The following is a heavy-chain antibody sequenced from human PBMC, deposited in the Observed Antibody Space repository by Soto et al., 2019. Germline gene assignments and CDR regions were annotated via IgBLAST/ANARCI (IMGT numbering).Heavy chain of an antibody. J-gene: IGHJ4*02. D-gene: IGHD3-3*01. CDR1: GGSINNYY. Sequence: SETLSLTCTVSGGSINNYYWSWIRQPPGKGLEWIGEINHSGSTNYNPSLKSRVTISVDTSKNQFSLKLSSVTAADTAVYYCARVIFGVVIPPYYFDYWGQGTLVTVSS. V-gene: IGHV4-34*01. CDR3: ARVIFGVVIPPYYFDY. CDR2: INHSGST.